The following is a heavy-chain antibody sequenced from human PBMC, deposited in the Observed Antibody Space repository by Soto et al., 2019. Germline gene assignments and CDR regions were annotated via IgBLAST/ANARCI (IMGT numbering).Heavy chain of an antibody. CDR2: IYNDGSYT. J-gene: IGHJ4*02. CDR3: TRGPRPISTGTGAY. V-gene: IGHV3-74*01. Sequence: GGSLRIACGASGFIFNMYWMHWGRQTPGKGLVWISRIYNDGSYTDYADSVRGRFTISRDNVNDTLYLQMNNLRAEDSGLYYCTRGPRPISTGTGAYWGQGTQVTVSS. CDR1: GFIFNMYW. D-gene: IGHD3-10*01.